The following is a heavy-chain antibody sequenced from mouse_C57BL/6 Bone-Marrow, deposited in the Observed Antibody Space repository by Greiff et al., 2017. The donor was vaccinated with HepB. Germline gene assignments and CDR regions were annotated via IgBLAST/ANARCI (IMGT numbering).Heavy chain of an antibody. Sequence: VQLQQPGAELVKPGASVKLSCKASGYTFTSYWMHWVKQRPGQGLEWIGMIHPNSGGTNYNEKFKSKATLTVDKSSSTAYMQLSSLTSEDSAVYYCARSPLTTVFDYWGQGTTLTVSS. CDR2: IHPNSGGT. CDR3: ARSPLTTVFDY. J-gene: IGHJ2*01. CDR1: GYTFTSYW. D-gene: IGHD1-1*01. V-gene: IGHV1-64*01.